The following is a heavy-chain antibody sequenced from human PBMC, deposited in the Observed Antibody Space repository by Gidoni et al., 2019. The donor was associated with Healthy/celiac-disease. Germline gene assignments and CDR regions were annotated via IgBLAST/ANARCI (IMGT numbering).Heavy chain of an antibody. D-gene: IGHD3-10*01. CDR1: GFTFSSYG. CDR3: AKDDGSGSYPNWFDP. J-gene: IGHJ5*02. CDR2: ISDDGSNK. Sequence: QVQLVESGGGVVQPGRSLRLSFAASGFTFSSYGMHWVRQAPGKGLEWVAVISDDGSNKYYADSVKGRFTISRDNSKNTLYLQMNSLRAEDTAVYYCAKDDGSGSYPNWFDPWGQGTLVTVSS. V-gene: IGHV3-30*18.